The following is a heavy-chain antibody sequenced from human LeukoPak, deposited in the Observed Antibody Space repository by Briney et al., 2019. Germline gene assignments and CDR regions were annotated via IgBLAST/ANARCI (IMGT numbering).Heavy chain of an antibody. CDR1: GFTFSNAW. Sequence: GGSLRLSCAASGFTFSNAWMSWVRQAPGKGLEWVGRIKSKTDGGTTDYAAPVKGRFTISRDDSKNTLYLQMDSLKTEDTAVYYCTTDFGVPDSPVGYWGQGTLVTVSS. D-gene: IGHD1-14*01. CDR2: IKSKTDGGTT. V-gene: IGHV3-15*01. J-gene: IGHJ4*02. CDR3: TTDFGVPDSPVGY.